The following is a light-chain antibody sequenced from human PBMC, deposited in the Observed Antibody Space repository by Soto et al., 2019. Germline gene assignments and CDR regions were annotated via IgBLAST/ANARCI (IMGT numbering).Light chain of an antibody. CDR1: QSVTSN. CDR2: GVS. Sequence: EIVTTQSPATPSVSPGERPTLSCRASQSVTSNLAWYQQKPGQAPRLLMYGVSTRATGIPARFGGSGSATEFTLTISSLQSEDFAVYYCQQYSQWPLTFGGGTKVDIK. V-gene: IGKV3-15*01. J-gene: IGKJ4*01. CDR3: QQYSQWPLT.